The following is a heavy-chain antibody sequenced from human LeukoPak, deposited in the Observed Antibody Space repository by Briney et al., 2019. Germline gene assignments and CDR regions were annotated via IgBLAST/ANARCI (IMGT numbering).Heavy chain of an antibody. J-gene: IGHJ6*03. CDR1: GYTFTGYY. Sequence: ASVKVSCKASGYTFTGYYMHWVRQAPGQGLEWMGWINPNSGGTNYAQKFQGRVTMTRDTSISTAYMELSRLRSDDTAVYYCARDRRFQGYYGSGSYYYYYYYYMDVWGKGTTVTVSS. CDR3: ARDRRFQGYYGSGSYYYYYYYYMDV. V-gene: IGHV1-2*02. D-gene: IGHD3-10*01. CDR2: INPNSGGT.